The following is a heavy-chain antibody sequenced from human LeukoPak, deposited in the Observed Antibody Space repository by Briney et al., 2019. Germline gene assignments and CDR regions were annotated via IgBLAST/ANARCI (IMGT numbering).Heavy chain of an antibody. CDR3: ARVAVVAATLDAFDI. CDR2: IYYSGST. V-gene: IGHV4-39*01. J-gene: IGHJ3*02. CDR1: GDSISTSSSY. D-gene: IGHD2-15*01. Sequence: PSETLSLTCSVSGDSISTSSSYWGWIRQPPGKGLEWIGSIYYSGSTYYNTSLKSRVTISVDTSKNQFSLKLNSVTAADTAVYYCARVAVVAATLDAFDIWGQGTMVTVSS.